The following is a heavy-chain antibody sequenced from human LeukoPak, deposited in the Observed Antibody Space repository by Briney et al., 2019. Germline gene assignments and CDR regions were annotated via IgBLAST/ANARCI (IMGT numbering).Heavy chain of an antibody. J-gene: IGHJ5*02. CDR3: ARRGVINWFDP. D-gene: IGHD3-10*01. CDR2: INHSGST. CDR1: GGSISSYY. V-gene: IGHV4-59*08. Sequence: PSETLSLTCTVSGGSISSYYWSWIRQPPGKGLEWIGEINHSGSTNYNPSLKSRVTISVDTSKNHFSLKLSSVTAADTAVYYCARRGVINWFDPWGQGTLVTVSS.